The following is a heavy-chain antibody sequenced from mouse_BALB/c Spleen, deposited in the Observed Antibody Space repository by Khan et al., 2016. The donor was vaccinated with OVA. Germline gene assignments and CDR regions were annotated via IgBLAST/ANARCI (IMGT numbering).Heavy chain of an antibody. V-gene: IGHV3-2*02. D-gene: IGHD3-3*01. CDR1: GYSITSGYG. J-gene: IGHJ2*01. CDR2: ISYSGST. Sequence: EVQLQESGPGLVKPSQSLSLTCTVTGYSITSGYGWNWIRQFPGNKLEWMGYISYSGSTIYNPSFKSRTSITRDTSKNQFFLQLNSVTTEDTATYYCARTARIKYWGQGTTLTVSS. CDR3: ARTARIKY.